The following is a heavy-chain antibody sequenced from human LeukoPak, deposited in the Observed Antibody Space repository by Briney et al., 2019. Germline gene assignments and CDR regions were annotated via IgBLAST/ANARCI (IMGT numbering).Heavy chain of an antibody. J-gene: IGHJ1*01. D-gene: IGHD6-13*01. CDR1: GSTFSSYW. V-gene: IGHV3-74*01. Sequence: PGGSLRLSCAASGSTFSSYWMHWVRQAPGKGLVWVSRINNDGSDTTYADTVQGRVTSSRDNSKNTLYLQMNSLRAEDTAVYYCAKDRIEGSSWYRLAEYFQHWGQGTLVTVSS. CDR3: AKDRIEGSSWYRLAEYFQH. CDR2: INNDGSDT.